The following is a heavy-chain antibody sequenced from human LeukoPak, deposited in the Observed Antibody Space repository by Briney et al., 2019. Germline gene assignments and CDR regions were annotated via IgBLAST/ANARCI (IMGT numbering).Heavy chain of an antibody. V-gene: IGHV4-39*07. Sequence: SETLSLTCTVSGGSISSSSYYWGWIRQPPGKGLEWIGEINHSGSTNYNPSLKSRVTISVDTSKNQFSLKLSSVTAADTAVYYCLYCSSTSCHIDYWGQGTLVTVSS. CDR1: GGSISSSSYY. CDR3: LYCSSTSCHIDY. J-gene: IGHJ4*02. D-gene: IGHD2-2*02. CDR2: INHSGST.